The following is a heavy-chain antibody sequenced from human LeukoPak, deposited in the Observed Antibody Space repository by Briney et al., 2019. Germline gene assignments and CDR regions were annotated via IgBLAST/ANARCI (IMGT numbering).Heavy chain of an antibody. V-gene: IGHV4-59*11. CDR1: RDFITGHY. Sequence: PSETLSLTCTASRDFITGHYWSWIRQPPGKTLEWIGYVYYNGNTYYNPSLASRVTMSVDTSKNQFSLALSFVTDADTGVYCARGGASSKFLDYWGHGTLVTVSS. J-gene: IGHJ4*01. CDR2: VYYNGNT. D-gene: IGHD6-13*01. CDR3: ARGGASSKFLDY.